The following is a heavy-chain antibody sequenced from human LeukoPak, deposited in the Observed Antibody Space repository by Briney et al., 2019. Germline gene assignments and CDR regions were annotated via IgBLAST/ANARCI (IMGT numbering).Heavy chain of an antibody. CDR2: ISSSSSYI. CDR1: GFTFRSYS. J-gene: IGHJ6*02. V-gene: IGHV3-21*01. D-gene: IGHD3-3*01. CDR3: ARDHANYDFWSGYYDYYYYYGMDV. Sequence: GSLLLSCAASGFTFRSYSMNWGRQAPGKGLEWVSSISSSSSYIYYADSVKGRFTISRDNAKNSLYLQMNSLRAEDTAVYYCARDHANYDFWSGYYDYYYYYGMDVWGQGTTVTVSS.